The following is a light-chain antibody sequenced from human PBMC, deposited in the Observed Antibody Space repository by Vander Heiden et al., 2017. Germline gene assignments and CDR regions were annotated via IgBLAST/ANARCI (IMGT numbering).Light chain of an antibody. CDR3: SSDTSSSNVV. CDR1: SSDVGGYNS. CDR2: DVS. J-gene: IGLJ2*01. V-gene: IGLV2-14*03. Sequence: SALTQPASVSGSPGQSITISCTGTSSDVGGYNSVSWYHQHPGQAPTLMIYDVSKRPAGVANRFSCSKAGNTASRTISGHEAEDEADYCRSSDTSSSNVVFGGGTKLTVL.